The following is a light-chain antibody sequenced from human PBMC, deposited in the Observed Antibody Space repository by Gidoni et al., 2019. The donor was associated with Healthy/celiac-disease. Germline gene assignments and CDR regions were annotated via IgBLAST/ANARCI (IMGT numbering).Light chain of an antibody. Sequence: DLVMTQSPDPLAVSLGERATINCKSSQSVLYSPNNKNYLAWYQQKPGQPPKLLIYWASTRESGVPDRFSGSGSGTDFTLTISSLQAEDVAVYYCQQYYNTPYTFXPXTNLEIK. J-gene: IGKJ2*01. V-gene: IGKV4-1*01. CDR2: WAS. CDR1: QSVLYSPNNKNY. CDR3: QQYYNTPYT.